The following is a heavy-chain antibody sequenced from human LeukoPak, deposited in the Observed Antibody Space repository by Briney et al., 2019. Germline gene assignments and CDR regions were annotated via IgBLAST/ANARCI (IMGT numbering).Heavy chain of an antibody. J-gene: IGHJ4*02. Sequence: GGSLRLSCAASGFTFSSYAMSWVRQAPGKGLEWVSAISGSGGSTYYADSVKGRFTISRDNSKNTLDLQMNSLRAEATAVYSCAKDVAADGYYFAYWGQGTLVTVSS. CDR1: GFTFSSYA. CDR2: ISGSGGST. D-gene: IGHD6-13*01. CDR3: AKDVAADGYYFAY. V-gene: IGHV3-23*01.